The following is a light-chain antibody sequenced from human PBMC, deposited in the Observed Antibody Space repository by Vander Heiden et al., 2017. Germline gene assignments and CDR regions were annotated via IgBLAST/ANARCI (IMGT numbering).Light chain of an antibody. CDR3: QKYNSVPRGVT. V-gene: IGKV1-27*01. CDR1: HGISAY. Sequence: DIQIAQLPCCLSASVGHRVTIPCRACHGISAYLAWYQQKPGKVPRLLIYAASPLQSGVPSRFSGSGSATDFTLTISSLRPEDVASYYCQKYNSVPRGVTFGPGTKVDIK. J-gene: IGKJ3*01. CDR2: AAS.